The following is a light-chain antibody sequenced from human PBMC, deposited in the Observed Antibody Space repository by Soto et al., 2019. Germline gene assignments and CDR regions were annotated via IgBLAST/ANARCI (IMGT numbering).Light chain of an antibody. Sequence: EILLTQSPGTLSLSPGERATLSCRASQSVSSTYLAWYQQKPGQSPRLLIHGASSRASGIPDRFSGSGSGTDFTLTINRLEPEDFAVYYCHQYGISPPVTFGQGTKVDIK. J-gene: IGKJ1*01. CDR2: GAS. V-gene: IGKV3-20*01. CDR1: QSVSSTY. CDR3: HQYGISPPVT.